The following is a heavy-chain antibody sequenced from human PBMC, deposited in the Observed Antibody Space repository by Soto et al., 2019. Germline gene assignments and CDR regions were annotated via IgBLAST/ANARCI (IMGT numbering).Heavy chain of an antibody. J-gene: IGHJ6*03. CDR1: GFTVSSNY. V-gene: IGHV3-66*01. Sequence: PVGSLRLSCAASGFTVSSNYMSCVRQAPGKGLEWVSVIYSGGSTYYADSVKGRFTISRDNSKNTLYLQMNSLRAEDTAVYYCGRDRITMIRGVTSYMDVWGKGTTVPVSS. CDR2: IYSGGST. D-gene: IGHD3-10*01. CDR3: GRDRITMIRGVTSYMDV.